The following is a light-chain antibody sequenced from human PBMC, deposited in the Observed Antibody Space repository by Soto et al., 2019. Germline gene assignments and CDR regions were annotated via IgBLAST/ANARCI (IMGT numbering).Light chain of an antibody. V-gene: IGKV3-15*01. CDR1: QSVSGN. CDR3: QQYNDWPRT. J-gene: IGKJ4*02. CDR2: GAS. Sequence: EVVMTQSPGILSVSPGERASLSCRASQSVSGNLAWYQQTPGQAPRLLIHGASTRATGIPARFSGSGSGTDLTLTISSLQTEDFGFYYCQQYNDWPRTFGEGTKVEIK.